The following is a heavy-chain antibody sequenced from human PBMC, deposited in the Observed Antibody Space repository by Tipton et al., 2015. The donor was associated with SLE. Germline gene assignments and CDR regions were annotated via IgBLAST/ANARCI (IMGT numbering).Heavy chain of an antibody. Sequence: TLSLTCTVSGVSISHHWWNWIRQSPGRGLEWIGYISSGGNTNYNPSLTNRVTMSIDTSKKQFSLNLRFVTAADTAMYFCASYPSYHGRYFQHWGRGSPVTVSS. J-gene: IGHJ1*01. CDR2: ISSGGNT. D-gene: IGHD2-2*01. V-gene: IGHV4-59*08. CDR1: GVSISHHW. CDR3: ASYPSYHGRYFQH.